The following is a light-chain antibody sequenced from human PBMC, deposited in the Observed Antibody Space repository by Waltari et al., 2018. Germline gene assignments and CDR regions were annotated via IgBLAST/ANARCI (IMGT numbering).Light chain of an antibody. CDR2: EVT. CDR3: CSFAGRGFSVI. V-gene: IGLV2-23*02. Sequence: QSALTQPASVSGSPGQSITISCTGTSSDVGKYNLVSWYQQHPGEVPKLMIYEVTKRPSGVSDSFSGSKSGNTASLTISGLQAEDEADYFCCSFAGRGFSVIFGGGTKLTVL. J-gene: IGLJ2*01. CDR1: SSDVGKYNL.